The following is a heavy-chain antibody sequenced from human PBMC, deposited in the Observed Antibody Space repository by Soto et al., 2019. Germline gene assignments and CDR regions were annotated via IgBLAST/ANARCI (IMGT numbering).Heavy chain of an antibody. J-gene: IGHJ3*02. CDR3: ARVNYYYDSSGYRGEAFDI. CDR1: GYTFTSYG. CDR2: ISAYNGNT. D-gene: IGHD3-22*01. Sequence: QVQLVQSGAEVKKPGASVKVSCKASGYTFTSYGISWVRQAPGQGLEWMGWISAYNGNTNYAQKLQGRVTMTTETSTSTAYMELRSLRSDDTAVYYCARVNYYYDSSGYRGEAFDIWGQGTMVTVSS. V-gene: IGHV1-18*01.